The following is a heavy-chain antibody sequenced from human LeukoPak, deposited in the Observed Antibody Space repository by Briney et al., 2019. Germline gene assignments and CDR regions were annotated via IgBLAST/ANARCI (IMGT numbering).Heavy chain of an antibody. J-gene: IGHJ6*03. Sequence: GGSLRLSCATTGFTFTSYWMNWVRQVPGKGLVWVSRSNTDGSITTYVGSVKGRFTISRDNAKNTLYLQMNSLRVEDTAVYYCARQGYSSGDMDVWGKGTTVTVSS. D-gene: IGHD2-15*01. CDR2: SNTDGSIT. CDR3: ARQGYSSGDMDV. CDR1: GFTFTSYW. V-gene: IGHV3-74*03.